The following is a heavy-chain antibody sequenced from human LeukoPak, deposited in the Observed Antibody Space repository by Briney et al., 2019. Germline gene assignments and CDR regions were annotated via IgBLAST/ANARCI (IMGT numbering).Heavy chain of an antibody. CDR1: GFTVSSNY. Sequence: GGSLRLSCAAPGFTVSSNYMSWVRQAPGKGLEWVSVIYSGGSTYYADSVKGRFTISRDNSKNTLYLQMSSLRAEDTAVYYCARGAVAGDFDYWGQGTLVTVSS. J-gene: IGHJ4*02. V-gene: IGHV3-66*01. CDR2: IYSGGST. CDR3: ARGAVAGDFDY. D-gene: IGHD6-19*01.